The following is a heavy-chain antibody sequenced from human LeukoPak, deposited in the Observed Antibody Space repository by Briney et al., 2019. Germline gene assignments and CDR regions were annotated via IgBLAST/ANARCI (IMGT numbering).Heavy chain of an antibody. Sequence: GASVKVSCKPSGYTFTDYYTHWVRQAPGQGLEWMGWINPNSGGTNYAQKFQGRVTMTRDTSISTAYMELSGLRSDDTAVYYSARRYHYDSSGSFYGFYHWGQGTLVTVSS. V-gene: IGHV1-2*02. CDR1: GYTFTDYY. D-gene: IGHD3-22*01. CDR3: ARRYHYDSSGSFYGFYH. CDR2: INPNSGGT. J-gene: IGHJ1*01.